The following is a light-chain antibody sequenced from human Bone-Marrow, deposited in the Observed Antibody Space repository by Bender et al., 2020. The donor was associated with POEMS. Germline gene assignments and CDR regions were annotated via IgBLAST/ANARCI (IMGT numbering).Light chain of an antibody. CDR2: DVN. J-gene: IGLJ2*01. CDR3: SSYTSRHTVV. CDR1: SSDVENYNI. V-gene: IGLV2-14*02. Sequence: QSALTQPASVSGSPGQSITISCTGTSSDVENYNIVSWYQQHPGKAPKLMIFDVNNRPSGVSNRFSGSKSGNTASLTISGLQAEDETDYYCSSYTSRHTVVFGGGTKLTVL.